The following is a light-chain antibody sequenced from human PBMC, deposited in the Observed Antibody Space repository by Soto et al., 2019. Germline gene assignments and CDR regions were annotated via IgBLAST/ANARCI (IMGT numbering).Light chain of an antibody. Sequence: MTQSPATLSVSPGGRTTLTCRASQSISDTLAWYQQKPGQAPRLLIHGASTRAPGFPARFSGSGSGTEFTLTISSLQSEDFAVYYRQQYDNWPWTFGQGTKVDI. CDR3: QQYDNWPWT. CDR1: QSISDT. V-gene: IGKV3-15*01. J-gene: IGKJ1*01. CDR2: GAS.